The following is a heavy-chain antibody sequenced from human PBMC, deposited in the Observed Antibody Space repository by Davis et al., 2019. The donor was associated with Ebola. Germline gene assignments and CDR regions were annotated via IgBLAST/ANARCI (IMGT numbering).Heavy chain of an antibody. CDR1: GGSISSYY. Sequence: SETLSLTCTVSGGSISSYYWSWIRQPPGKGLEWIGYIYYSGSTNYNPSLKSRVTISVDTSKNQFSLKLSSVTAADTAVYYCARQGGTYCSGGSCYPYRWFDPWGQGTLVTVSS. CDR2: IYYSGST. D-gene: IGHD2-15*01. V-gene: IGHV4-59*01. CDR3: ARQGGTYCSGGSCYPYRWFDP. J-gene: IGHJ5*02.